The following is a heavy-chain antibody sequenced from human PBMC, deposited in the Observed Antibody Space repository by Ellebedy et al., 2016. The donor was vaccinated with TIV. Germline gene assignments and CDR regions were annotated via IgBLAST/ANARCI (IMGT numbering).Heavy chain of an antibody. CDR1: GYTFTGYY. CDR3: ARAYQYDFWSGPDAFDI. CDR2: INPNSGGT. D-gene: IGHD3-3*01. V-gene: IGHV1-2*02. J-gene: IGHJ3*02. Sequence: ASVKVSXKASGYTFTGYYMHWVRQAPGQGLEWMGWINPNSGGTNYAQKFQGRVTMTRDTSISTAYMELSRLRSDDTAVYYCARAYQYDFWSGPDAFDIWGQGTMVTVSS.